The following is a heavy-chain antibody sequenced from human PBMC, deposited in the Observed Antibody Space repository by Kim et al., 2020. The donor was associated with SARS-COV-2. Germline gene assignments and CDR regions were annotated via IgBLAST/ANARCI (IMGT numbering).Heavy chain of an antibody. J-gene: IGHJ4*02. CDR2: IGHDGSYK. CDR1: GFAFNGYG. V-gene: IGHV3-33*01. Sequence: GGSLRLSCAASGFAFNGYGMHWIRQAPGKGLEWVAVIGHDGSYKDYLNSLKGQFTVSRDNSKNTLYLQIHSLRGEDTGVYYCARDLDKGRFFDYWGPGTLVTVSS. CDR3: ARDLDKGRFFDY.